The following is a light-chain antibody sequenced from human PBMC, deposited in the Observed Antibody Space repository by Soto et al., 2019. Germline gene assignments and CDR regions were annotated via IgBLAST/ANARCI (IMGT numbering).Light chain of an antibody. CDR3: QQYNDWPPFT. J-gene: IGKJ3*01. V-gene: IGKV3-15*01. CDR2: GAS. Sequence: EIVMTQSPATLSVSPGERATLSCRASQNINEKLAWFQQKPGQPPRLLIIGASVTASGVPARFSCSGSGTDFTLTISSLRSEDFAMYYCQQYNDWPPFTFGPGTKVDMK. CDR1: QNINEK.